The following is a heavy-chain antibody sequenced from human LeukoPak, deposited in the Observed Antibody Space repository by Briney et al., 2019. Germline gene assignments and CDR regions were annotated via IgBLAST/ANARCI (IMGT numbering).Heavy chain of an antibody. CDR1: GFTFSSYA. CDR3: AKDLKRNVHFDY. D-gene: IGHD1-14*01. CDR2: ISGSGGST. V-gene: IGHV3-23*01. J-gene: IGHJ4*02. Sequence: GGSLRLSCAASGFTFSSYAMSWVRQAPGKGLEWVSAISGSGGSTYYADSVKGRFTISRDNSKNMLYLQMNSLKAEDTAVYYCAKDLKRNVHFDYWGQGTLVTVSS.